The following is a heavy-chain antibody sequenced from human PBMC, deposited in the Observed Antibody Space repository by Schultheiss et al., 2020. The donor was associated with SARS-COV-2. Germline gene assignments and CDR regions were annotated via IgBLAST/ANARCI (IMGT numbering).Heavy chain of an antibody. CDR1: GFTFSSYE. CDR3: ARGGFWAESCDT. D-gene: IGHD3-10*01. Sequence: GGSLRLSCAASGFTFSSYEMNWVRQAPGKGLEWVSYISSSGSTIYYADSVKGRFTISRDNAKNSLYLQMNSLRAEDTAVYYCARGGFWAESCDTWGQGTLVTVSS. CDR2: ISSSGSTI. V-gene: IGHV3-48*03. J-gene: IGHJ5*02.